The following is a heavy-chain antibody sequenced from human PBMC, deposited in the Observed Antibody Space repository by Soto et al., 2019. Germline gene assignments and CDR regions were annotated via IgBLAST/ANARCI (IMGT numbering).Heavy chain of an antibody. Sequence: EVQLVESGGGLVKPGGSLRLSCAASGFTFSSYSMNWVRQAPGKGLEWVSSISSSSSYIYYADSVKGRFTISRDNAKNSLYLQMNCRRAEDTAVYYCASTVRTTGTTGLVAYWGHGTLVTVSS. CDR3: ASTVRTTGTTGLVAY. J-gene: IGHJ4*01. CDR2: ISSSSSYI. CDR1: GFTFSSYS. V-gene: IGHV3-21*01. D-gene: IGHD1-1*01.